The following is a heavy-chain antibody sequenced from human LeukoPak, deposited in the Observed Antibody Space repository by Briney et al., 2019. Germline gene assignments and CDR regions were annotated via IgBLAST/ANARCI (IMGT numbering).Heavy chain of an antibody. CDR3: ARADYSSTWSHDYYYMDV. D-gene: IGHD6-13*01. CDR2: IYYSGST. CDR1: GGSISSYY. Sequence: SETLSLTCTVSGGSISSYYWSWIRQPPGKGLEWIGYIYYSGSTNYNPSLKSRVTISVDTSKNQFSLKLSSVTAAGTAVYYCARADYSSTWSHDYYYMDVWGKGTTVTVSS. J-gene: IGHJ6*03. V-gene: IGHV4-59*08.